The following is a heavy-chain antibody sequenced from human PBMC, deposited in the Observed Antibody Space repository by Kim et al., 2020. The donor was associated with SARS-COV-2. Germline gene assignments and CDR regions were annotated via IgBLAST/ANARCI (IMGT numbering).Heavy chain of an antibody. CDR1: GYIFSTYG. Sequence: ASVKVSCKASGYIFSTYGFSWVRQAPGQGIELLGWISARDGYAHYAQKVQGRVTMTTDTSTNTAYMELWSLRSDDTAMYYCARGAYGEVSFHYWGQGTLVTLSS. J-gene: IGHJ4*02. V-gene: IGHV1-18*04. D-gene: IGHD4-17*01. CDR2: ISARDGYA. CDR3: ARGAYGEVSFHY.